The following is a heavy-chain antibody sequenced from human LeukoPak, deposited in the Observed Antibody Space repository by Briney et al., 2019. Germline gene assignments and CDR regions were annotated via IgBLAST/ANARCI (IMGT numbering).Heavy chain of an antibody. D-gene: IGHD3-3*01. CDR2: IYYSGST. J-gene: IGHJ4*02. CDR3: ARGQAGFWSGYYIGAGFDY. CDR1: GGSISSYY. Sequence: KPSETLSLTCTVSGGSISSYYWSWIRQPPGKGLEWIGYIYYSGSTNYNPSLKSRVTISVDTSKNQFSLKLSSVTAADTAVYYCARGQAGFWSGYYIGAGFDYWGQGTLVTVSS. V-gene: IGHV4-59*01.